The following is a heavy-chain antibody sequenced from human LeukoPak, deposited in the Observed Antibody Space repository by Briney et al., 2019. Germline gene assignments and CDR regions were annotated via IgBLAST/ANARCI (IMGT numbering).Heavy chain of an antibody. J-gene: IGHJ4*02. D-gene: IGHD1-26*01. V-gene: IGHV4-34*01. CDR1: VGSFSGYY. Sequence: PSETLSLTCAVYVGSFSGYYWSWIRQPPGKGLEWIGEINHSGSTNYNPSLKSRVTISVDTSKNQFSLKLSSVTAADTAVYYCASGVGATEPFDYWGQGTLVTVSS. CDR3: ASGVGATEPFDY. CDR2: INHSGST.